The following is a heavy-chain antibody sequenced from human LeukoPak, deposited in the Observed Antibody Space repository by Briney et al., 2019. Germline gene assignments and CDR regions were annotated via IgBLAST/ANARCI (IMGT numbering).Heavy chain of an antibody. CDR3: AREGSDYYDSSGYYLTGPYFDY. Sequence: RRASVKVSCKASGYTFTSYGISWVRQAPGQGLEWMGWISAYNGNTNYAQKLQGRVTMTTDTSTSTAYMELRSLRSDDTAVYYCAREGSDYYDSSGYYLTGPYFDYWGQGTLVTVSS. CDR2: ISAYNGNT. J-gene: IGHJ4*02. D-gene: IGHD3-22*01. CDR1: GYTFTSYG. V-gene: IGHV1-18*01.